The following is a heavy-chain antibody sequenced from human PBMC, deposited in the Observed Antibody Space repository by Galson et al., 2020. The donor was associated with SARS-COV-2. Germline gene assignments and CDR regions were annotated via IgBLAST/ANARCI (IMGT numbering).Heavy chain of an antibody. D-gene: IGHD6-19*01. CDR2: IFYDGSDK. J-gene: IGHJ4*02. CDR3: ARDGQLSSGWAFDY. V-gene: IGHV3-33*01. Sequence: GASLKISCAASGFTFSNHAIHWVRQAPGKGLEWVAQIFYDGSDKYYGDSVTGRFTISRDSSKNMVYLQMNNLKVDDTAVYYCARDGQLSSGWAFDYWGQGTLGTVSS. CDR1: GFTFSNHA.